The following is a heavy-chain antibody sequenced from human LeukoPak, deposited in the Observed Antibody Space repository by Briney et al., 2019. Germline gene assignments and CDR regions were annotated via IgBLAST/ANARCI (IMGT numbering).Heavy chain of an antibody. Sequence: ASVKASCKASGYTFTSYAMNWVRQAPGQGLEWMGWINTNTGNPTYAQGFTGRFVFSLDTSVSTAYLQISSLKAEDTAVYYCARALGPYDSSGYYYLPGSYDFDYWGQGTLVTVSS. CDR3: ARALGPYDSSGYYYLPGSYDFDY. D-gene: IGHD3-22*01. V-gene: IGHV7-4-1*02. J-gene: IGHJ4*02. CDR1: GYTFTSYA. CDR2: INTNTGNP.